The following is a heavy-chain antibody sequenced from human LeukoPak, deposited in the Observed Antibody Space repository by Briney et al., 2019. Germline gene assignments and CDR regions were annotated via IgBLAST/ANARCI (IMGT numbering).Heavy chain of an antibody. CDR1: GFTFSNYA. CDR2: ISYDGSNK. J-gene: IGHJ4*02. D-gene: IGHD2-2*01. Sequence: GGSLTLSCPACGFTFSNYALHWLRQPAAKERAWGEVISYDGSNKYYADSVKGRFTISRDNSKNTLYLQMNSVRVEDTAVYYCARDTKYAFGNWGQGTPVTVSS. V-gene: IGHV3-30*04. CDR3: ARDTKYAFGN.